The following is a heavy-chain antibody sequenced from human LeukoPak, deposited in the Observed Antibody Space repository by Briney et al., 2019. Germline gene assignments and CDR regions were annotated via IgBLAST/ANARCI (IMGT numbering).Heavy chain of an antibody. J-gene: IGHJ4*02. CDR1: GFTVSDNY. CDR3: AKDRRYYDFWSGYYTDY. V-gene: IGHV3-23*01. Sequence: PGGSLRLSCAASGFTVSDNYMTWVRQAPGKGLEWVSAISGSGGSTYYADSVKGRFTISRDNSKNTLYLQMNSLRAEDTAVYYCAKDRRYYDFWSGYYTDYWGQGTLVTVSS. D-gene: IGHD3-3*01. CDR2: ISGSGGST.